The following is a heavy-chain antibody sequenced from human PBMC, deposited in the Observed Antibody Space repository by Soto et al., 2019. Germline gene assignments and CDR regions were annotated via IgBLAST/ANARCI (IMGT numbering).Heavy chain of an antibody. V-gene: IGHV1-18*04. CDR2: ISASNGNT. Sequence: QVLLVQSGTEVKKPGASVKISCNTSGYTFASFGISWVRQVPGQGLEWMGWISASNGNTDYSQKLQGRVTMATDTSTRIAYMELKSLRSDDPAVYYCVRDPQRNDYWGQGTLVIVSS. D-gene: IGHD6-25*01. J-gene: IGHJ4*02. CDR1: GYTFASFG. CDR3: VRDPQRNDY.